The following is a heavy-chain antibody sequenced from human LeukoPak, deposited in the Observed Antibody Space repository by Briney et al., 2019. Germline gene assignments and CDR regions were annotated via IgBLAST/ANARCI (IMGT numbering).Heavy chain of an antibody. V-gene: IGHV3-9*01. CDR3: AKEALGTAFDY. D-gene: IGHD7-27*01. CDR1: GFTFDDYA. Sequence: GGSLRLSCAASGFTFDDYAMHWVRQAPGKGLEWVSGISWNSGSIGYADFVKGRFTISRDNAKNSLYLQMNSLRAEDTALYYCAKEALGTAFDYWGQGTLVTVSS. CDR2: ISWNSGSI. J-gene: IGHJ4*02.